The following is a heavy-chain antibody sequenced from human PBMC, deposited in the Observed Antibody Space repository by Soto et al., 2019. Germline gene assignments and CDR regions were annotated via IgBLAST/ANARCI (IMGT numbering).Heavy chain of an antibody. CDR3: AIGTRNIWTCDF. CDR1: GGTFSNYA. D-gene: IGHD1-1*01. V-gene: IGHV1-69*01. Sequence: QVQVVQSGAEVKKPGSSVKVSCKASGGTFSNYAISWVRQAPGHGLEWVGGIIPLTETPVYAQTVQGRLTITADDITSAAYMELSSLRSDDTAVYYCAIGTRNIWTCDFWGQGTLVTVSS. J-gene: IGHJ4*02. CDR2: IIPLTETP.